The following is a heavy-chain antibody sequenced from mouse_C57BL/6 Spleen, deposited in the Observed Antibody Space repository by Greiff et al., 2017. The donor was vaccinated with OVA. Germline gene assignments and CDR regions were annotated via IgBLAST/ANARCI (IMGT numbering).Heavy chain of an antibody. V-gene: IGHV1-53*01. CDR2: INPSNGGT. D-gene: IGHD2-13*01. CDR3: ARSGRFMLTTEIDY. CDR1: GYTFTSYW. J-gene: IGHJ2*01. Sequence: QVQLQQPGTELVKPGASVKLSCKASGYTFTSYWMHWVKQRPGQGLEWIGNINPSNGGTNYNEKFKSKATLTVDRSASTAYMQLSSLTSEDSAVYEGARSGRFMLTTEIDYWGQGTTLTVSS.